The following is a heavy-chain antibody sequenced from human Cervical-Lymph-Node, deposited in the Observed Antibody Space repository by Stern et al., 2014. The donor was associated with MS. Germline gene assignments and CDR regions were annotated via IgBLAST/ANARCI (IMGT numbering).Heavy chain of an antibody. Sequence: DQLVESGGGVVQPGRSLRLSCAASGFTFSSYAMHWVSQAPGKGLEWVAVISYDGSNKYYADVSECRFNISKVNSKNTLDLEMNSLRAEGPAVYYCARDRWELFPFYFDYWGQGTLVTVSS. CDR2: ISYDGSNK. D-gene: IGHD1-26*01. V-gene: IGHV3-30*14. CDR1: GFTFSSYA. J-gene: IGHJ4*02. CDR3: ARDRWELFPFYFDY.